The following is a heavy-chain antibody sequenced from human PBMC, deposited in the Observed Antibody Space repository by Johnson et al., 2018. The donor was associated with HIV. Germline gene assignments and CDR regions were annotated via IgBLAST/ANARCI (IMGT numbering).Heavy chain of an antibody. Sequence: VQLVESGGGLVQPGGSLRLSCAASGFTFSKSWMHWVRQAPGKGLEWVANINRDGSDKYYVDSVKCRFTISRDNAQDSLYLQMNSLRAEDTAVYYCAKEEGLAAAGTGEAVDIWGQGTMVTVSS. CDR2: INRDGSDK. V-gene: IGHV3-7*03. D-gene: IGHD6-13*01. CDR3: AKEEGLAAAGTGEAVDI. CDR1: GFTFSKSW. J-gene: IGHJ3*02.